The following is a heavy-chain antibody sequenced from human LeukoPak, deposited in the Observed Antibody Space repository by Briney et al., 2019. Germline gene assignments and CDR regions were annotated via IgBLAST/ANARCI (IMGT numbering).Heavy chain of an antibody. V-gene: IGHV3-48*03. D-gene: IGHD3-10*02. CDR2: ISSSGSTI. CDR3: AELGITMIGGV. J-gene: IGHJ6*04. Sequence: GGSLRLSCAASGFTFSSYEMNWVREAPGKGLEWVSYISSSGSTIYYADSVKGRFTISRDNAKNSLYLQMNSLRAEDMAVYYCAELGITMIGGVWGKGTTVTISS. CDR1: GFTFSSYE.